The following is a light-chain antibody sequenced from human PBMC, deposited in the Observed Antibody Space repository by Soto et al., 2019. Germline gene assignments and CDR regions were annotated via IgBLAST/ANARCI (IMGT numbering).Light chain of an antibody. J-gene: IGKJ5*01. CDR3: QQRSIWPLT. V-gene: IGKV3-11*01. CDR1: QSVSSY. CDR2: DAS. Sequence: EIVLTQSPATLSLSPGDRAPLSCRASQSVSSYFAWYQQKPGQAPRLLIYDASNRATGIPARFSGSGSGTDFTLTISSLEAEDFAVYYCQQRSIWPLTFGQGTRLEIK.